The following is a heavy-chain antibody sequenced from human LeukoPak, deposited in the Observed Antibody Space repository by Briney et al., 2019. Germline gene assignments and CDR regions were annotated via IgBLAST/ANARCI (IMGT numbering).Heavy chain of an antibody. Sequence: PGGSLRLSCAASGFTFSSYGMHWVRQAPGKGLEWVAVISYDGSNKYYADSVKGRFTISRDNSKNTLYLQMNSLRAEDTAVYYCAKEGYSSSWYLGYYYYYGMDVWGQGTTVTVSS. CDR1: GFTFSSYG. CDR3: AKEGYSSSWYLGYYYYYGMDV. J-gene: IGHJ6*02. D-gene: IGHD6-13*01. V-gene: IGHV3-30*18. CDR2: ISYDGSNK.